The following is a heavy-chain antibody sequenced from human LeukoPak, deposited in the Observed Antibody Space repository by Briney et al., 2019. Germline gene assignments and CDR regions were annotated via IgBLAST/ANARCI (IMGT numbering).Heavy chain of an antibody. CDR3: AQNMVRGVHYYYGMDV. D-gene: IGHD3-10*01. CDR1: GGTFSSYA. CDR2: IIPIFGTA. Sequence: SVKVSCKASGGTFSSYAISWVRQAPGQGLEWMGGIIPIFGTANYAQKFQGRVTITADESTSTAYMELSSLRSEDTAVYYCAQNMVRGVHYYYGMDVWGQGTTVTVSS. J-gene: IGHJ6*02. V-gene: IGHV1-69*13.